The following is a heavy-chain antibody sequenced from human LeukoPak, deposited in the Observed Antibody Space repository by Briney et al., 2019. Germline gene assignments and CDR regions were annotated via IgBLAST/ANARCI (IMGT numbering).Heavy chain of an antibody. Sequence: SETLSLTCTVSGGSITRYYWSWIRRPPGKGLEWLAYFDYSGSTAYNPALNGRIAISPDPSKNQFSLKLRSVTAADTAVYYCARLNGGNWGPGILVTVSS. CDR1: GGSITRYY. J-gene: IGHJ4*02. CDR3: ARLNGGN. V-gene: IGHV4-59*08. D-gene: IGHD4-23*01. CDR2: FDYSGST.